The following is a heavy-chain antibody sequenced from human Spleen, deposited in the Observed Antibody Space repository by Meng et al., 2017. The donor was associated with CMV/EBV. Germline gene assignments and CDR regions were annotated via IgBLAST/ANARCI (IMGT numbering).Heavy chain of an antibody. V-gene: IGHV1-69*02. CDR1: GGTFSSYT. J-gene: IGHJ4*02. CDR2: IIPILGIA. D-gene: IGHD7-27*01. CDR3: ARQSNWGSADRRFDY. Sequence: SVKVSCKASGGTFSSYTISWVRQAPGQGLEWMGRIIPILGIANYAQKFQGRVTITADKSTSTAYMELSSLRSEDTAVYYCARQSNWGSADRRFDYWGQGALVTVSS.